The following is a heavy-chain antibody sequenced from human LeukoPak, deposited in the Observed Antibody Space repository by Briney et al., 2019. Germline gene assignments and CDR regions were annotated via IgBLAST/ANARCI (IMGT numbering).Heavy chain of an antibody. Sequence: PSETLSLTCTVSGGSISSYYWSWIRQPPGKGLEWIGYIYYSGSTNYNPSLKSRVTISVDTSKNQFSLKLSSVTAADTAVYYCARVWNYCYFDYWGQGTLVTVSS. J-gene: IGHJ4*02. D-gene: IGHD1-7*01. CDR3: ARVWNYCYFDY. CDR2: IYYSGST. CDR1: GGSISSYY. V-gene: IGHV4-59*01.